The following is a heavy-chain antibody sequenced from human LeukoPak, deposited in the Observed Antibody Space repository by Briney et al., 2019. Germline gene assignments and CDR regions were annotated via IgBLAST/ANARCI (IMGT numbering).Heavy chain of an antibody. J-gene: IGHJ4*02. CDR1: GGSFSGYY. Sequence: PSETLSLTCAVYGGSFSGYYWSWIRQPPGKGLEWIGEINHSGSTNYNPSLKSRVTISVDTSKNQFSLKLSSVTAADTAVYYCARGTHIGLLDYWGQGTLVTVSS. V-gene: IGHV4-34*01. CDR3: ARGTHIGLLDY. D-gene: IGHD5-12*01. CDR2: INHSGST.